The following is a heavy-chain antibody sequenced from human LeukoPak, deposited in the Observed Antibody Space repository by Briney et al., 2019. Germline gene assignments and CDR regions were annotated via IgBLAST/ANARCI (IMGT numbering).Heavy chain of an antibody. Sequence: SLRLSCAASGFTFSSYSMNWVRQAPGKGLEWVSYISSSSSTIYYADSVKGRFTISRDNAKNSLYLQMNSLGDEDTAVYYCARDTSRWDYYGSGSGPCDYWGQGTLVTVSS. CDR1: GFTFSSYS. J-gene: IGHJ4*02. CDR2: ISSSSSTI. CDR3: ARDTSRWDYYGSGSGPCDY. V-gene: IGHV3-48*02. D-gene: IGHD3-10*01.